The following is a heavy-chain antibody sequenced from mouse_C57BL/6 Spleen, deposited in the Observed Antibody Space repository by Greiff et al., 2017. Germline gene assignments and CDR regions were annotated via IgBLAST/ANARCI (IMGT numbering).Heavy chain of an antibody. CDR2: IHPNSGST. CDR1: GYTFTSYW. CDR3: ARSNYERVGDY. J-gene: IGHJ2*01. D-gene: IGHD2-5*01. V-gene: IGHV1-64*01. Sequence: QVQLQQSGAELVKPGASVKLSCKASGYTFTSYWMHWVKQRPGQGLEWIGMIHPNSGSTNYNEKFKSKATLTVDKSSSTAYMQLSSLTSEDSAVYYCARSNYERVGDYWGQGTTLTVSS.